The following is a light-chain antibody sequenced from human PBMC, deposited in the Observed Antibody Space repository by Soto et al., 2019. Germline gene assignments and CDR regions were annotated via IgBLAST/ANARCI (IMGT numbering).Light chain of an antibody. CDR2: GAS. CDR3: QQCNTFWT. V-gene: IGKV3-20*01. CDR1: QSLTNNY. J-gene: IGKJ1*01. Sequence: EIVLTQYPGTLSLSPGERATLSCRASQSLTNNYFAWYQQKPGQAPRLLIYGASSRATGIPDRFSGSGSGTEFTLTISSLQPDDSATYYCQQCNTFWTFGQGTKVDIK.